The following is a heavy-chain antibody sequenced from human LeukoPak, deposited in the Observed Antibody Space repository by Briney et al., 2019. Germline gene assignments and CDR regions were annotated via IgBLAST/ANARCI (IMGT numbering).Heavy chain of an antibody. D-gene: IGHD1-26*01. CDR1: GGSISRGDYY. CDR3: ASVVGATTEYYFDY. J-gene: IGHJ4*02. Sequence: SETLSLTCTVSGGSISRGDYYWRWIRQPPGKGLEWSGYSYYRVSTYYNLSLKIRLTFSVDTSKNQSSLKLSSVTAADTAVYYCASVVGATTEYYFDYWGQGTLVTVSS. CDR2: SYYRVST. V-gene: IGHV4-30-4*01.